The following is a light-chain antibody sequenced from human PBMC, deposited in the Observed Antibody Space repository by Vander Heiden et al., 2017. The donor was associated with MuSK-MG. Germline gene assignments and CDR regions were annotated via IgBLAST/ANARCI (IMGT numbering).Light chain of an antibody. J-gene: IGKJ4*01. CDR3: HPCCSWPQT. CDR1: QRVNHP. CDR2: DAS. Sequence: EIVLTQSPATLGLSPGETATLSCRASQRVNHPLASYQPNPGQAPSLLLYDASNTVTPIPARPSHRGSATHFTLTIISLTLADFALSSSHPCCSWPQTSGGGTKVELK. V-gene: IGKV3-11*01.